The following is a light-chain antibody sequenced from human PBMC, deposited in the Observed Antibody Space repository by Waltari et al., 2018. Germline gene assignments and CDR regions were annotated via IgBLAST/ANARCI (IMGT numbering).Light chain of an antibody. J-gene: IGKJ4*01. CDR2: DAS. CDR1: QSVNNK. Sequence: EIVMTQSPATLSVSPGERVTLSCRASQSVNNKLAWYQQKPGQAPRLLIYDASTRATGIPTSFSGSGSGTDFILTISRLEPEDFAVYFCQQYGASLTFGGGTKVEIK. V-gene: IGKV3-15*01. CDR3: QQYGASLT.